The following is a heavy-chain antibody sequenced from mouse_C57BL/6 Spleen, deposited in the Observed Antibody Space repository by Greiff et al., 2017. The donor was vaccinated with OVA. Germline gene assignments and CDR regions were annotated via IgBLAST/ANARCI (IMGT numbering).Heavy chain of an antibody. CDR1: GYTFTSYW. J-gene: IGHJ2*01. D-gene: IGHD1-1*01. CDR2: IDPSDSYT. V-gene: IGHV1-59*01. Sequence: QVQLQQPGAELVRPGTSVKLSCKASGYTFTSYWMHWVKQRPGQGLEWIGVIDPSDSYTNYNQKFKGKATLTVDTSSSTAYMQLSSLTSEDSAVYYGARGTTVVVDYWGQGTTLTVSS. CDR3: ARGTTVVVDY.